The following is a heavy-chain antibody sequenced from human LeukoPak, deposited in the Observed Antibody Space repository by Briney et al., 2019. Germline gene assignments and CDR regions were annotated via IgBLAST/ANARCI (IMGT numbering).Heavy chain of an antibody. D-gene: IGHD2-21*02. CDR3: TRVSTLAYCGGDCYSDY. J-gene: IGHJ4*02. CDR1: GFTFSYYA. CDR2: ISASGRNT. Sequence: PGGSLRLSCVASGFTFSYYAMIWVRQAPGKGLEWVSPISASGRNTYYADSVKGRFTISRDNSKNTLYLQMNSLRVEDTAVYYCTRVSTLAYCGGDCYSDYWGQGTLVTVSS. V-gene: IGHV3-23*01.